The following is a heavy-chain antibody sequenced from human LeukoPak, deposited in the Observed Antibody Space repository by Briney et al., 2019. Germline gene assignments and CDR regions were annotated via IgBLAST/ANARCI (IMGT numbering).Heavy chain of an antibody. CDR3: ARERGRIVVVIDY. J-gene: IGHJ4*02. Sequence: SETLSLTCTVSGGSISSGSYYWSWIRQPAGKGLEWIGRIYTSGGTNYNPSLKSRVTISVDTSKNQFSLKLSSVTAADTAVYYCARERGRIVVVIDYWGQGTLVTVSS. D-gene: IGHD3-22*01. CDR2: IYTSGGT. V-gene: IGHV4-61*02. CDR1: GGSISSGSYY.